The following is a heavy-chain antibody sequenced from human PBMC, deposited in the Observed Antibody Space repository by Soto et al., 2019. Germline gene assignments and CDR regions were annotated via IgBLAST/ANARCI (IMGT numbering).Heavy chain of an antibody. CDR3: AAGPEAAGPFDY. J-gene: IGHJ4*02. CDR2: IVVGSGNT. Sequence: ASVKVSCKASGYTFTSSAVQWVRHAREQRLEWIGWIVVGSGNTNYAQKFQERVTITRDMSTSTAYMELSSLRSEDTAVYYCAAGPEAAGPFDYWGQGTLVTVSS. V-gene: IGHV1-58*01. CDR1: GYTFTSSA. D-gene: IGHD6-13*01.